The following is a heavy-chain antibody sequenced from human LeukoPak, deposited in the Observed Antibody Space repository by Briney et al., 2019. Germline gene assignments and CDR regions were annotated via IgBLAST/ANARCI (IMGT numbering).Heavy chain of an antibody. CDR3: ARAITIFGVSRFDP. CDR2: INPNSGGT. V-gene: IGHV1-2*02. D-gene: IGHD3-3*01. CDR1: GYTFTGYY. Sequence: GVSVKVSCKASGYTFTGYYMHWVRQAPGQGLEWMGWINPNSGGTNYAQKFQGRVTMTRDTSISTAYMELSRLRSDDTAVYYCARAITIFGVSRFDPWGQGTLVTVSS. J-gene: IGHJ5*02.